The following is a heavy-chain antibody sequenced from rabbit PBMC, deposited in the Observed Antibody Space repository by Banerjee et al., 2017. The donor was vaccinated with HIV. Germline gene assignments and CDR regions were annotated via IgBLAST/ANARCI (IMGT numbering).Heavy chain of an antibody. CDR1: GFSFSSYYY. D-gene: IGHD6-1*01. CDR3: AGDSGGGIGYAYATDL. CDR2: IYTGTGST. J-gene: IGHJ3*01. V-gene: IGHV1S40*01. Sequence: QSLEESGGDLVKPGASLTLTCTASGFSFSSYYYMCWVRQAPGKGLEWIACIYTGTGSTYYASWAKGRFTISKTSSTTVTLQMTSLTAADTATYFCAGDSGGGIGYAYATDLWGQGTLVTVS.